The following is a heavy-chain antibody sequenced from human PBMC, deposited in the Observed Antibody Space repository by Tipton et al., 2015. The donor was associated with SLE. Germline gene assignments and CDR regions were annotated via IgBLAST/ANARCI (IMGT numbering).Heavy chain of an antibody. CDR3: ARDGISGGYNYPDPFDI. V-gene: IGHV4-61*01. CDR2: IYYSGST. Sequence: TLSLTCTVSGDSVSSGLYYWSWIRQPPGKALEWIGYIYYSGSTNYNPSLKSRITISVDTSKNQFSLEVTSVTAADTAVYYCARDGISGGYNYPDPFDIWGQGKMVYVSP. D-gene: IGHD3-22*01. CDR1: GDSVSSGLYY. J-gene: IGHJ3*02.